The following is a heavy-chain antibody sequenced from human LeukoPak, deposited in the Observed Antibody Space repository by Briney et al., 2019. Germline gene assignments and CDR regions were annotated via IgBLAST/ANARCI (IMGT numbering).Heavy chain of an antibody. CDR2: MNPNSGNT. D-gene: IGHD3-22*01. V-gene: IGHV1-8*02. J-gene: IGHJ4*02. CDR1: GGTFSSYA. CDR3: ARGGYYGDY. Sequence: VASVKVSCKASGGTFSSYAISWVRQATGQGLEWMGWMNPNSGNTGYAQKFQGRVTMTRNTSISTAYMELSSLRSEDTAVYYCARGGYYGDYWGQGTLVTVSS.